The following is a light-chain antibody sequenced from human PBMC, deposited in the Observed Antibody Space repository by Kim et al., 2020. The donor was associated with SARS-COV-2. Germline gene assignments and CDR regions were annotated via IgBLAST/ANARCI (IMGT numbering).Light chain of an antibody. CDR1: ESVITN. Sequence: VSPGERATLSCRASESVITNVAWYQQKPGQAPRLLIYDASTRATGIPARFSGSGSGTEFSLTISSLQSEDSAVYYCQQYESWPLTFGGGTKVDIK. V-gene: IGKV3-15*01. CDR2: DAS. CDR3: QQYESWPLT. J-gene: IGKJ4*01.